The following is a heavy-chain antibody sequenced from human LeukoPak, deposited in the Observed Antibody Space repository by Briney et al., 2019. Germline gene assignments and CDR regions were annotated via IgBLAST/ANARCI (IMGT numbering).Heavy chain of an antibody. CDR1: GFTFNSYA. CDR2: VLSDGSDQ. D-gene: IGHD3-10*01. CDR3: ARVSKPGWFDYYYMDV. V-gene: IGHV3-30*04. J-gene: IGHJ6*03. Sequence: GGSLRLSCAASGFTFNSYAMKWVRQAPGKGLEWLAVVLSDGSDQYYGDSVQGRFTVSRDNSKNTLYLQMDNLRFEDAAVYYCARVSKPGWFDYYYMDVWGKGTTVIVSS.